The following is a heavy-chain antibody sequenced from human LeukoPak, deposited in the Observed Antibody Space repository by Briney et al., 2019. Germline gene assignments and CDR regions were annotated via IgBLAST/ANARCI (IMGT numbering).Heavy chain of an antibody. J-gene: IGHJ4*02. CDR1: GGFIINGKW. D-gene: IGHD3-9*01. V-gene: IGHV4/OR15-8*01. Sequence: SETLSLTCGVSGGFIINGKWWSWVRQPPGKGLEWIGEISHSGSPNYNPSLKGRLTISVDTAKNQFSLKLSSVTAADTAVYYCARDSIAGYSLSWWGQGTLGTVSS. CDR2: ISHSGSP. CDR3: ARDSIAGYSLSW.